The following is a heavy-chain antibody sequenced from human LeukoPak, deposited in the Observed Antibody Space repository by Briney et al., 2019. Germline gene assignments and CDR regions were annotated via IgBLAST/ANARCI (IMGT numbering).Heavy chain of an antibody. V-gene: IGHV4-59*08. J-gene: IGHJ4*02. D-gene: IGHD3-22*01. CDR2: IYYSGST. CDR1: GGSISSYY. CDR3: ARLPNYYDSSGNDY. Sequence: PSETLSLTCTVSGGSISSYYWSWIRQPPGKGLEWIGYIYYSGSTNYNPSLKSRVTISVDTSKNQFSLKLSSVTAADTAVYHCARLPNYYDSSGNDYWGQGTLVTVSS.